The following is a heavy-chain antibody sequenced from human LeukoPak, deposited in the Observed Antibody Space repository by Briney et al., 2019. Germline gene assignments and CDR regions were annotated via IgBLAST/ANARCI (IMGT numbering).Heavy chain of an antibody. CDR2: INWNAGST. V-gene: IGHV3-20*01. CDR3: ARAPGGSYSSLNYYYMDV. J-gene: IGHJ6*03. CDR1: GFTFDDYG. D-gene: IGHD1-26*01. Sequence: GGSLRLSCAVFGFTFDDYGMSWVRQTPGKGLEWVSSINWNAGSTGYADSVKGRFTISRDNAKNSLYLQMSSLRAEDTALYHCARAPGGSYSSLNYYYMDVWSKGTTVTVSS.